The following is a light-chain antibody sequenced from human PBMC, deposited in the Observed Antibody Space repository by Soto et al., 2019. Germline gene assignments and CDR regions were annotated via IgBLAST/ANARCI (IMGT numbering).Light chain of an antibody. CDR3: SSYAGNSVV. CDR1: SSDIGGYNY. Sequence: QSALTQPPSASGSPGQSVTISCTGTSSDIGGYNYVSWYQQNPGKAPKLIIFEVSKRPSGVPDRFSGSKSGNTASLTVSGLQAEDEADYFCSSYAGNSVVFGGGTMLTVL. V-gene: IGLV2-8*01. CDR2: EVS. J-gene: IGLJ2*01.